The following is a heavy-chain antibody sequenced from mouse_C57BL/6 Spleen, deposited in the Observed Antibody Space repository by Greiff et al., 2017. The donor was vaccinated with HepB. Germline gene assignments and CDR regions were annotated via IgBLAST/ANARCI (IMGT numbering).Heavy chain of an antibody. D-gene: IGHD3-2*02. J-gene: IGHJ3*01. CDR3: ASPAQATSWFAY. V-gene: IGHV1-7*01. CDR2: INPSSGYT. Sequence: QVQLQQSGAELAKPGASVKLSCKASGYTFTSYWMHWVKQRPGQGLEWIGYINPSSGYTKYNQKFKDKATWTADKSSSTAYMQLSSLTYEDSAVYYCASPAQATSWFAYWGQGTLVTVSA. CDR1: GYTFTSYW.